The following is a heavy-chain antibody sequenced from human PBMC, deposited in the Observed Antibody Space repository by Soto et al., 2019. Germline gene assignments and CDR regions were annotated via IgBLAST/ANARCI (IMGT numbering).Heavy chain of an antibody. Sequence: NPSETLSLTCAVYGGSFSGYYWSWIRQPPGKGLEWIGEINHSGSTNYNPSLKSRVTISVDTSKNQFSLKLSSVTAADTAVYYCARGVRYCSSTSCYKRNWFDTWGQGTLVTVSS. V-gene: IGHV4-34*01. D-gene: IGHD2-2*02. CDR3: ARGVRYCSSTSCYKRNWFDT. CDR1: GGSFSGYY. J-gene: IGHJ5*02. CDR2: INHSGST.